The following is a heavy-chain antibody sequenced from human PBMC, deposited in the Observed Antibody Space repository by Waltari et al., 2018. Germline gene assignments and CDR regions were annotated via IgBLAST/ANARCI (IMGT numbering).Heavy chain of an antibody. Sequence: EVQLVESGGGLVQPGRSLRLSCAASGFTFDDYAMHWVRQAPGKGLEWVSGISWNSGSIGYADSVKGRFTISRDNAKNSLYLQMNSLRAEDTALYYCAKDLLSSGSSPDYWGQGTLVTVSS. D-gene: IGHD6-19*01. CDR1: GFTFDDYA. J-gene: IGHJ4*02. CDR2: ISWNSGSI. V-gene: IGHV3-9*01. CDR3: AKDLLSSGSSPDY.